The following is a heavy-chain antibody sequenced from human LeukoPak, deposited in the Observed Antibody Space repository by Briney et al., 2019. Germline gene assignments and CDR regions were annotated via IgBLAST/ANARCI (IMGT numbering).Heavy chain of an antibody. V-gene: IGHV4-59*01. D-gene: IGHD5-12*01. CDR3: ARERSGYDLSVFDY. CDR2: IYYSGST. Sequence: SETLSLTCTVSGGSISSYYWSWIRQPPGKGLEWIGYIYYSGSTNYNPSLKSRVTISVDTSKNQFSLKLSSVTAADTAVYYCARERSGYDLSVFDYWDQGTLVTVSS. J-gene: IGHJ4*02. CDR1: GGSISSYY.